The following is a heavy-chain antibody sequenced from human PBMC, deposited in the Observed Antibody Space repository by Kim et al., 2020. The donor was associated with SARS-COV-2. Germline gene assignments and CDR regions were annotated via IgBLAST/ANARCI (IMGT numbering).Heavy chain of an antibody. V-gene: IGHV3-30*18. Sequence: GGSLRLSCAASGFTFSNYGMHWVRQAPGKGLEWVAVISYDGNNQYYADSVNGRFTFSRDNSKNTLYLQMNSLRAEDTAIYYCAKSLVGESYFDYWGQGTLVTVSS. CDR3: AKSLVGESYFDY. D-gene: IGHD3-16*01. CDR2: ISYDGNNQ. J-gene: IGHJ4*02. CDR1: GFTFSNYG.